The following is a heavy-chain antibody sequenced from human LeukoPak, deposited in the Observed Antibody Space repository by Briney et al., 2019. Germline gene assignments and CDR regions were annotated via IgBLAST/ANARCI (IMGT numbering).Heavy chain of an antibody. V-gene: IGHV3-23*01. CDR3: AKTSAGIRGGYFDY. Sequence: GGSLRLSCSASGFTFSSYAMSWVRQAPGKGLEWVSLINDSGGNTYYADSVKGRFTISRGNSKNTLFLQMSSLRAEDTAVYYCAKTSAGIRGGYFDYWGQGTLVTVPS. D-gene: IGHD3-10*01. CDR2: INDSGGNT. CDR1: GFTFSSYA. J-gene: IGHJ4*02.